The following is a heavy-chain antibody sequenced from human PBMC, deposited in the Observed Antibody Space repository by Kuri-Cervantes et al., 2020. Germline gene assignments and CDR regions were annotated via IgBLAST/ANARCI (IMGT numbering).Heavy chain of an antibody. CDR1: GESFSGYC. D-gene: IGHD2-15*01. Sequence: SQTLSLTCAVYGESFSGYCWNWIRQPPGKGLEWIGEINHSGSTNYNPSLKSRVTISVDTSKNQFSLKLSSVTAADTAVYYCAIPDMLHCSGGSCYTESFDIWGQGTMVTVSS. CDR2: INHSGST. J-gene: IGHJ3*02. V-gene: IGHV4-34*01. CDR3: AIPDMLHCSGGSCYTESFDI.